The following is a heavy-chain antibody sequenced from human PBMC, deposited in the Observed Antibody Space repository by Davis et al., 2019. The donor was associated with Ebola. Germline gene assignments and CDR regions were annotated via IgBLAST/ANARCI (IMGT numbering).Heavy chain of an antibody. CDR3: ARAVSPILPWDY. J-gene: IGHJ4*02. V-gene: IGHV4-61*08. Sequence: SETLSLTCAVSGGSISSGGYYWSWIRQPPGKGLEWIGYIYYSGSTNYNPSLKSRVTISVDTSKNQFSLKLSSVTAADTAVYYCARAVSPILPWDYWGQGTLVTVSS. CDR1: GGSISSGGYY. CDR2: IYYSGST. D-gene: IGHD3-16*01.